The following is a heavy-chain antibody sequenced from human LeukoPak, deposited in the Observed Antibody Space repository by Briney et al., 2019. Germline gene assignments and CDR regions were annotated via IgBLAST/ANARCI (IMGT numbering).Heavy chain of an antibody. D-gene: IGHD4-17*01. CDR2: IGQDGSQK. Sequence: GGSLRLSCAASGFTFGRFWMSWVRQAPGKGLEWVANIGQDGSQKEYVDTMKGRFTISRDNAKNSLHLEMNSLRGEDTAVYYCARRATVREGYFDYWGQGTLVTVSS. CDR1: GFTFGRFW. V-gene: IGHV3-7*05. J-gene: IGHJ4*02. CDR3: ARRATVREGYFDY.